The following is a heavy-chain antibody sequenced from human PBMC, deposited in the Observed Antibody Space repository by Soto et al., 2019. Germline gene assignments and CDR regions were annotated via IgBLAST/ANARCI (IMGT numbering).Heavy chain of an antibody. Sequence: PSETLSLTCTVSGGSISSYYWSWIRQPPGKGLEWIGYIYYSGSTYYNPSLKSRVTISVDTSKNQFSPKLSSVTAADTAVYYCASDPVYCGGDCYYYWGQGTLVTVSS. D-gene: IGHD2-21*02. J-gene: IGHJ4*02. V-gene: IGHV4-59*06. CDR3: ASDPVYCGGDCYYY. CDR1: GGSISSYY. CDR2: IYYSGST.